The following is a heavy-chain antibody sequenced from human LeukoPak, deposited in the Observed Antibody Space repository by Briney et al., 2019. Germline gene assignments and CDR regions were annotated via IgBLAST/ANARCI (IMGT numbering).Heavy chain of an antibody. CDR3: ARGTGWPQFDY. Sequence: SQTLSLTCAISGDSVSRDSVAWNWIRQSPSRGLEWLGRTYYRPTWYNDYAVSVKGRITVNPDTSKNQFSLQLNSVTPEDTAVYYCARGTGWPQFDYWGQGTLVTVSS. CDR1: GDSVSRDSVA. V-gene: IGHV6-1*01. D-gene: IGHD6-19*01. J-gene: IGHJ4*02. CDR2: TYYRPTWYN.